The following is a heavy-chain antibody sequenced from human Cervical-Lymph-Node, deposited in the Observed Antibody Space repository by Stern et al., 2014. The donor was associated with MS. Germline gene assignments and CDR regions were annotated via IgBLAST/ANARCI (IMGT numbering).Heavy chain of an antibody. CDR1: GFTFDDYA. Sequence: VQLVQSGGGLVQPGRSLRLSCAASGFTFDDYAMHWVRQAPGKGLEWVSGISWDSGRIDYADSVKGRFTISRDNAKKSLYLQMNSLRAEDTAFYYCAKNAVLMTSLPGGYFNHWGQGTLVTVSS. CDR3: AKNAVLMTSLPGGYFNH. D-gene: IGHD4/OR15-4a*01. V-gene: IGHV3-9*01. CDR2: ISWDSGRI. J-gene: IGHJ4*02.